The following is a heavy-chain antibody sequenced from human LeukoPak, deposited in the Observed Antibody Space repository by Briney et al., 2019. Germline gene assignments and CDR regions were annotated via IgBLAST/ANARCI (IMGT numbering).Heavy chain of an antibody. CDR2: VKREGFEK. D-gene: IGHD2-21*01. V-gene: IGHV3-7*02. Sequence: GGSLRLSCVASGFTFSNYWMSWVRQAPGKGLEWVANVKREGFEKYYVDSVKGRFTISRDNAKNTLYLQMNSLRAEDTAVYYCASFAGYWGQGTLVTVSS. CDR1: GFTFSNYW. J-gene: IGHJ4*02. CDR3: ASFAGY.